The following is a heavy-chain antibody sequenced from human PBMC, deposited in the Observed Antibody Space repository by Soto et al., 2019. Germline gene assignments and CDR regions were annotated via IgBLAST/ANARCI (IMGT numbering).Heavy chain of an antibody. CDR3: AKDHIVTTKAY. Sequence: EVQLLESGGGLVQPGGSLRLSCAASGFTFSSYVMSWVRQAPGKGLEWVSTISGSGSSTYYADSVKGRFTISRDNSKNAVYLQMHRLRAEDTAIYYCAKDHIVTTKAYWGQGTLVTVSS. CDR2: ISGSGSST. CDR1: GFTFSSYV. V-gene: IGHV3-23*01. J-gene: IGHJ4*02. D-gene: IGHD5-12*01.